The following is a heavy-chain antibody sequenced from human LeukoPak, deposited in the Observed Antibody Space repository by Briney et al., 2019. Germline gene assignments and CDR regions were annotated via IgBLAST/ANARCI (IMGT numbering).Heavy chain of an antibody. CDR1: GFTFSNYA. J-gene: IGHJ4*02. V-gene: IGHV3-23*01. Sequence: GGSLRLSCAASGFTFSNYAMSWVRQAPGKGLEWVSAISDSGGSTYSADSVKGRFTISRANSKNTLYLQMNSLRAEDTAVYYCAKGASVVVTAPSDYWGQGTLVTVSS. D-gene: IGHD2-21*02. CDR3: AKGASVVVTAPSDY. CDR2: ISDSGGST.